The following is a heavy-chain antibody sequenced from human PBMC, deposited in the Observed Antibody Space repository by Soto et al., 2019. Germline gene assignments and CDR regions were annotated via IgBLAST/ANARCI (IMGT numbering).Heavy chain of an antibody. J-gene: IGHJ6*02. CDR2: ISFDGSTR. CDR3: ARGPGRVNTFDGLDV. CDR1: GFTFSHYP. Sequence: QVQLVESGGGVVHPGRSLRLSCAASGFTFSHYPMHWVRQAPGKGLEWVAVISFDGSTRYYADSVKGRFTISRDNSKNTLYLQMNSLRAEDTAMYYCARGPGRVNTFDGLDVWGQGTTVTVSS. V-gene: IGHV3-30-3*01. D-gene: IGHD3-16*01.